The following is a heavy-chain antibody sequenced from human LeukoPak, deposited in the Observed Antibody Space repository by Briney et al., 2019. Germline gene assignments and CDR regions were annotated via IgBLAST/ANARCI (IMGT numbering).Heavy chain of an antibody. CDR1: GGSISSSSYY. CDR2: IYYSGST. CDR3: AREWIQLWLRYRGHRRGESGDYFDY. Sequence: SSETLSLTCAVSGGSISSSSYYWGWIRQPPGKGLEWIGSIYYSGSTYYNPSLKSRVTISVDTSKNQFSLKLSSVTAADTAVYYCAREWIQLWLRYRGHRRGESGDYFDYWGQGTLVTVSS. J-gene: IGHJ4*02. V-gene: IGHV4-39*07. D-gene: IGHD5-18*01.